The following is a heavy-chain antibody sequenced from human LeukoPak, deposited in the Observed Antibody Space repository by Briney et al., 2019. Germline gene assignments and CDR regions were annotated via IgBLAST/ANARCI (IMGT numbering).Heavy chain of an antibody. Sequence: SETLSLTCAVYGGSFSGYYWSWIRQPPGKGLEWIGEINHSGSTNYNPSLKSRVTISVDTSKNQFSLKLSSVTAADTAVYYCAGNKRYFDWVTDYWGQGTLVTVSS. V-gene: IGHV4-34*01. D-gene: IGHD3-9*01. CDR3: AGNKRYFDWVTDY. CDR1: GGSFSGYY. CDR2: INHSGST. J-gene: IGHJ4*02.